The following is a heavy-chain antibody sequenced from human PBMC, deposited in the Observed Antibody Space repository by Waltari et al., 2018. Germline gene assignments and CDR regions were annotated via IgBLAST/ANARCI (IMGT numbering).Heavy chain of an antibody. D-gene: IGHD6-19*01. CDR3: TKADSGWKYFQF. Sequence: EVQLVESGGGLIQPGGSLRLSCAVSGSSVSSNYMIWARQAPGRGLEWVSAMYRDGTTYHADSVKGRFAISRDNSRNTLYLQMNSLRTEDTAVYYCTKADSGWKYFQFWGQGTRVTVSS. J-gene: IGHJ1*01. CDR1: GSSVSSNY. V-gene: IGHV3-53*05. CDR2: MYRDGTT.